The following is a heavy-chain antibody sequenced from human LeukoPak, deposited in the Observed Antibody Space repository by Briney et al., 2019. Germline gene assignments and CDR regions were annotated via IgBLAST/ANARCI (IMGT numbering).Heavy chain of an antibody. Sequence: ASVKVSCKTSGYIXTSYYIYWVRQAPGQGFEWIAWIDPNSGDSKYSQTFQGRVNMARDTSVSTAFMELRGLRSDDTAIYFCARKGRSTLDFWGQGTLVTVSS. D-gene: IGHD1-26*01. CDR3: ARKGRSTLDF. J-gene: IGHJ4*02. CDR2: IDPNSGDS. CDR1: GYIXTSYY. V-gene: IGHV1-2*02.